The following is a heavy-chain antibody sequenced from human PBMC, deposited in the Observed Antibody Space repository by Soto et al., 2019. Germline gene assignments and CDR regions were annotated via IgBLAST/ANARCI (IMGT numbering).Heavy chain of an antibody. CDR2: IWYDGSNK. Sequence: QVQLVESGGGVVQPGRSLRLSCAASGFTFSSYGMHWVRQAPGKGLEWVAVIWYDGSNKYYADSVKGRFTISRDNSKNTLYLQMNSLRAEDTAVYYCARDVQYCSGGSCYPYYYGMDVWGQGTTVTVSS. CDR3: ARDVQYCSGGSCYPYYYGMDV. CDR1: GFTFSSYG. D-gene: IGHD2-15*01. J-gene: IGHJ6*02. V-gene: IGHV3-33*01.